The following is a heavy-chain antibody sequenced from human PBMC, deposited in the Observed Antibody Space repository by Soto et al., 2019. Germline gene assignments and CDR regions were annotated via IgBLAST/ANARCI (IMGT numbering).Heavy chain of an antibody. CDR3: AKADYYGSGSYYKLQYYFDY. Sequence: GGSLRVSCAASGFTFSSYAMSWGRQAPWKGLEWVSTISGSGGSTYYADSVKGRFTISRDNSKNTLYLEMNSLRAEDTAVYYCAKADYYGSGSYYKLQYYFDYWGQGTLVTVSS. CDR2: ISGSGGST. V-gene: IGHV3-23*01. J-gene: IGHJ4*02. D-gene: IGHD3-10*01. CDR1: GFTFSSYA.